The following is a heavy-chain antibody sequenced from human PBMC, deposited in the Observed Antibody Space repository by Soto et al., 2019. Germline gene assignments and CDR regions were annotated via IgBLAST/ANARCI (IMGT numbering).Heavy chain of an antibody. CDR3: ARDVNHYYYYGMDV. CDR1: GGSVSSGSYY. CDR2: IYYSGST. V-gene: IGHV4-61*01. J-gene: IGHJ6*02. Sequence: LSLTCTVSGGSVSSGSYYWSWIRQPPGKGLEWIGYIYYSGSTNYNPSLKSRVTISVDTSKNQFSLKLSSVTAADTAVYYCARDVNHYYYYGMDVWGQGTTVTVSS.